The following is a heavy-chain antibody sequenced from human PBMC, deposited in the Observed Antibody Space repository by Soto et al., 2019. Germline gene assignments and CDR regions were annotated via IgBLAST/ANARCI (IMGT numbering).Heavy chain of an antibody. CDR1: GFTFDDYA. J-gene: IGHJ4*02. CDR2: ISWNSGNI. CDR3: AKQVAAAGTAY. V-gene: IGHV3-9*01. Sequence: GGSLRLSCAASGFTFDDYAMYWVRQVLGKGLEWVSSISWNSGNIGYADSVKGRFTTSRDNAENSLYLQMNSLRAEDAAVYYCAKQVAAAGTAYWGQGALVTVSS. D-gene: IGHD6-13*01.